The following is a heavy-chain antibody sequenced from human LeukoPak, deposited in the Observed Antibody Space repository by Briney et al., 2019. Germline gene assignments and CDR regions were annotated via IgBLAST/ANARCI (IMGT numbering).Heavy chain of an antibody. CDR1: GFTFSFYA. CDR2: NSGTGSST. Sequence: GRSLRLSCAPSGFTFSFYAMTWVRPPPRKGLEWVSANSGTGSSTYYADSVKGRFTISRDNSKNTLYLQMNSLRAEDTAVYYCAKDLVGGDGGQGTLATVSS. D-gene: IGHD2-21*02. CDR3: AKDLVGGD. V-gene: IGHV3-23*01. J-gene: IGHJ4*02.